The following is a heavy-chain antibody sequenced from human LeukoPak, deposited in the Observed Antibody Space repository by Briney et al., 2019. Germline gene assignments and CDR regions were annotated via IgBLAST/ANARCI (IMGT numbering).Heavy chain of an antibody. CDR3: ARVVTAGSYYFDY. Sequence: SGRSLRLSCAASGFSFSSYGMHWVRQAPGKGLEWVAVIWYDGSKKYYADSVKGRFTISRDNSKNTLSLQMNSLRAEDTAVYYCARVVTAGSYYFDYWGQGTLVTVSS. J-gene: IGHJ4*02. CDR1: GFSFSSYG. CDR2: IWYDGSKK. V-gene: IGHV3-33*01. D-gene: IGHD2-21*02.